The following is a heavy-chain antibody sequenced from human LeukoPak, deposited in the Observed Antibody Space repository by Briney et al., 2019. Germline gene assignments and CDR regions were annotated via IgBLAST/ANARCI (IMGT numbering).Heavy chain of an antibody. V-gene: IGHV3-74*01. D-gene: IGHD1-14*01. Sequence: GGSLRLSCAASGFTFSSYWIHWVRQAPGKGLVWVSRITISETNTDYADSVKGRFTISRDNAKNTVYLQMNNLRAEDTAVYYCVRDLGSGTPFDYWGQGALVIVSS. CDR2: ITISETNT. CDR3: VRDLGSGTPFDY. J-gene: IGHJ4*02. CDR1: GFTFSSYW.